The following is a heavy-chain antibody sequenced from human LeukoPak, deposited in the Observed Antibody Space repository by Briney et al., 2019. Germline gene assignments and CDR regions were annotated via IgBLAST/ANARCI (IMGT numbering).Heavy chain of an antibody. V-gene: IGHV4-34*01. J-gene: IGHJ4*02. D-gene: IGHD1-14*01. Sequence: SKTLSLTCAVYGGSFSGYYWSWVRQPPGKGLEWIGEINHSGSTNYNPSLKSRVTISVDTSKNQFSLKLSSVTAADTAVYYCARGKNRSLFDYWGQGTLVTVSS. CDR1: GGSFSGYY. CDR2: INHSGST. CDR3: ARGKNRSLFDY.